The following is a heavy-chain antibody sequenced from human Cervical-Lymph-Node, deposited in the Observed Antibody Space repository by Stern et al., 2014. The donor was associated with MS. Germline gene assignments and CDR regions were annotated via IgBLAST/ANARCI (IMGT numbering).Heavy chain of an antibody. Sequence: VQLVESGGGFVQPGGSLRLSCAASGYTFSSYWMHWVRQPPGKGPVWVSRINSDGNGTTYADFVRGRFTISRDNAKNILYLQMNSLKGEDTAVYYCVVEGDYWGQGTPVTVSS. CDR1: GYTFSSYW. CDR2: INSDGNGT. V-gene: IGHV3-74*02. CDR3: VVEGDY. J-gene: IGHJ4*02.